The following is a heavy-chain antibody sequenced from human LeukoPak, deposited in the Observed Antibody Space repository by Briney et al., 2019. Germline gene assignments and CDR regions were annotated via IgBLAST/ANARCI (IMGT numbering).Heavy chain of an antibody. D-gene: IGHD6-13*01. J-gene: IGHJ6*03. V-gene: IGHV4-4*02. CDR2: IYHSGST. Sequence: PSETLSLTCAVSGGSISSSNWWSWVRQPPGKGLEWIGEIYHSGSTNYNPSLKSRVTISVDKSKNQFSLKLSSVTAADTAVYYCARGYSSSWYVSSHYYYYYMDVWGKGTTVTVSS. CDR1: GGSISSSNW. CDR3: ARGYSSSWYVSSHYYYYYMDV.